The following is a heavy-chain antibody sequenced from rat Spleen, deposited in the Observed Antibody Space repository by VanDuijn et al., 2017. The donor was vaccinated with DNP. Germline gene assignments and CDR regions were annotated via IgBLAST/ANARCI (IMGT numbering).Heavy chain of an antibody. D-gene: IGHD1-6*01. J-gene: IGHJ4*01. CDR2: ISASGGST. CDR1: GFTFSDYN. Sequence: EVQLVESGGGLVEPGRPLKLSCVTSGFTFSDYNMAWVRQAPKKGLEWVASISASGGSTSYRDSVKGRFTISRDNAKSTLYLQMESLRSEDTATYYCATSEAYTTDAWGQGTSVTVSS. CDR3: ATSEAYTTDA. V-gene: IGHV5-7*01.